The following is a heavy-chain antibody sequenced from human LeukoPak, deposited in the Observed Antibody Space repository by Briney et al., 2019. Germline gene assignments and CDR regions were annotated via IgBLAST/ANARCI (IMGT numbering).Heavy chain of an antibody. CDR1: GFTFSSYW. D-gene: IGHD3-10*01. V-gene: IGHV3-7*01. CDR2: IKQDGSEK. CDR3: ARPTYYYGSGSYYASDY. Sequence: GGSLRLSCAASGFTFSSYWMSWVRQAPGKGLEWVANIKQDGSEKYYVGSVKGRFTISRDNAKNSLYLQMNSLRAEDTAVYYCARPTYYYGSGSYYASDYWGQGTLVTVSS. J-gene: IGHJ4*02.